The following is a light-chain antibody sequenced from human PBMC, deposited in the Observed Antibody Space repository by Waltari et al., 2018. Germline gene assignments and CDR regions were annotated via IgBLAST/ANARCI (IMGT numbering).Light chain of an antibody. J-gene: IGKJ4*01. V-gene: IGKV3-20*01. CDR1: QSVSSSY. CDR2: GAS. CDR3: QQYGSSRLT. Sequence: EFVLTQTPCTLSLSPGERATLSCRPSQSVSSSYLAWYQQKPGQAPRRLIYGASSRATGIPVRFSGSGSGTDFTLTISRLEPEDFAVYYCQQYGSSRLTFGGGTKVEIK.